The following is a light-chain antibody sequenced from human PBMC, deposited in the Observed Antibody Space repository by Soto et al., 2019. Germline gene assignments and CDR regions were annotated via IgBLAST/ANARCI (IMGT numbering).Light chain of an antibody. Sequence: QSVLTQPASVSGSPGQSITISCTGTSSDVGGYNYVSWYQQHPGKAPELMIYEVSNRPSGVSNRFSGSKSGNTASLTMSGLQAEDEADYYCSSYTSSSTYVFGTGTKVTV. V-gene: IGLV2-14*01. CDR3: SSYTSSSTYV. J-gene: IGLJ1*01. CDR2: EVS. CDR1: SSDVGGYNY.